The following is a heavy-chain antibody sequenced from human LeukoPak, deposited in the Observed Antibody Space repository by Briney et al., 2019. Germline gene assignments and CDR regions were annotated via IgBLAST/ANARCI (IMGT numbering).Heavy chain of an antibody. CDR1: GYTFTSYG. CDR2: ISAYNGNT. J-gene: IGHJ3*02. Sequence: ASVKVSCKASGYTFTSYGISWVRQAPGQGLEWMGWISAYNGNTNYAQKLQGRVTMTTDTSTSTAYMELRSLRSDDTAVYYCARPQNGIVLVPAASAFDIWGQGTMVTVSS. D-gene: IGHD2-2*01. CDR3: ARPQNGIVLVPAASAFDI. V-gene: IGHV1-18*01.